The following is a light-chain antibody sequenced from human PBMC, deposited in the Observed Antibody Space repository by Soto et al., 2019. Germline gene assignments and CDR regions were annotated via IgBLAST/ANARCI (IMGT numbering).Light chain of an antibody. CDR3: QQYNDWPPIT. Sequence: ETLMTQSPATLSVSPGERVTLSCRASQSVSLNLAWYQQKPGQAPRLLIYGASTRVIGIPDRFTGSGSGTEFTLSITNLQSEDFALYYCQQYNDWPPITFGQGTRLEIK. V-gene: IGKV3-15*01. CDR1: QSVSLN. J-gene: IGKJ5*01. CDR2: GAS.